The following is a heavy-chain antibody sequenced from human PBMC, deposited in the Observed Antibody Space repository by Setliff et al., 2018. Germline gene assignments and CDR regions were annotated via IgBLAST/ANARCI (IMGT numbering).Heavy chain of an antibody. CDR1: GGSFSGYY. CDR3: ARSFSRREKFLLDY. V-gene: IGHV4-34*01. Sequence: PSETLSLTCTVSGGSFSGYYWNWIRQPPGKGLEWIGEINHSGSTNYNPSLKSRVTISVDTSKNQFSLKVSSVTAADTAVYYCARSFSRREKFLLDYWGQGALVTVSS. J-gene: IGHJ4*02. CDR2: INHSGST.